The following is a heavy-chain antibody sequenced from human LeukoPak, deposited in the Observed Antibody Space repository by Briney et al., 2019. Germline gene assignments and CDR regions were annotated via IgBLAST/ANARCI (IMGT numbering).Heavy chain of an antibody. CDR2: VSGSGGST. J-gene: IGHJ4*02. D-gene: IGHD6-19*01. V-gene: IGHV3-23*01. Sequence: GGSLRLCCAASGFTFSSYTMSWVRQAPGKGLDWVSTVSGSGGSTYCADSVKGRFTISRDNSKNTLYLQMNSLRAEDTAVYYCAKDRSSGWPLDFDYWGQGTLVTVSS. CDR1: GFTFSSYT. CDR3: AKDRSSGWPLDFDY.